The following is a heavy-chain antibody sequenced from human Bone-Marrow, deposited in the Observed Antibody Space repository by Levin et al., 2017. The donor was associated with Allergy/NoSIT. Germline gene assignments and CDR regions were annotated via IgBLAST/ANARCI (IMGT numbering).Heavy chain of an antibody. CDR2: ISHDGTNI. CDR1: GFTFSSYG. V-gene: IGHV3-30*03. Sequence: GGSLRLSCTTSGFTFSSYGMHWVRQAPGKGLEWVADISHDGTNIHYADYVNGRFTVSRDTSKSTLFLQMNNLRPEDTGVYYCARFGIVIIPSAMLAYWGQGTLVTVS. D-gene: IGHD2-2*01. CDR3: ARFGIVIIPSAMLAY. J-gene: IGHJ4*02.